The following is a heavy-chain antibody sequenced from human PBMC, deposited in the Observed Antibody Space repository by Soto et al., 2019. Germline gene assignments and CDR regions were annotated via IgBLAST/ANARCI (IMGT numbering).Heavy chain of an antibody. D-gene: IGHD2-2*01. Sequence: GESLKISCAASGFTFSSYAMSWVRQAPGKGLEWVSAISGSGGSTYYADSVKGRFTISRDNSKNTLYLQMNSLRAEDTAVYYCAKGDVYCSSTSCSDAFDIWGQGTMVTVSS. CDR3: AKGDVYCSSTSCSDAFDI. CDR1: GFTFSSYA. V-gene: IGHV3-23*01. J-gene: IGHJ3*02. CDR2: ISGSGGST.